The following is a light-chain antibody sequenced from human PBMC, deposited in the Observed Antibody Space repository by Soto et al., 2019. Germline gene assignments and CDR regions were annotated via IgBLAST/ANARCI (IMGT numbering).Light chain of an antibody. V-gene: IGKV1-5*01. Sequence: DIQMTQSPSTLSASVGDRVTITCRASQTISSWLAWYQQKPGKAPNLLIYDASTLERGVPSRFSGTGSGTEFTLTIDRLQPDDFATYYCQQYDTSSITFGQGTRLEI. CDR2: DAS. J-gene: IGKJ5*01. CDR3: QQYDTSSIT. CDR1: QTISSW.